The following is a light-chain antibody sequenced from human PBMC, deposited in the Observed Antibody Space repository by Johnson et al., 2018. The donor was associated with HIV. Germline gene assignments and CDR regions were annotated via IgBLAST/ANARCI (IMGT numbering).Light chain of an antibody. CDR2: ESN. V-gene: IGLV1-51*02. Sequence: QSVLTQPPSVSAALGQKVTVSCAGSSSNIGKNYVSWYQQLPGTAPKVLIYESNKRPSGIPDRFSGSKSGTSATLGITGLQTGDEADYYCGTSGSSLSAYVFGTGRKVTVL. J-gene: IGLJ1*01. CDR3: GTSGSSLSAYV. CDR1: SSNIGKNY.